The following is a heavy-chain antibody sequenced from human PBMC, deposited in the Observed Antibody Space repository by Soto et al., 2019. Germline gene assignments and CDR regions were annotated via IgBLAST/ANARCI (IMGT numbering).Heavy chain of an antibody. CDR3: ASGFSYGYFEN. CDR2: IYSGGTT. J-gene: IGHJ4*02. Sequence: HPGGSLRLSCAASGFIINNNYMSWVRQAPGRGLEWVSVIYSGGTTDYADSVKGRFTIYTDNSKNTLYLQMNTLRAEDTAMYYCASGFSYGYFENWGLGTLVTVSS. D-gene: IGHD5-18*01. V-gene: IGHV3-53*01. CDR1: GFIINNNY.